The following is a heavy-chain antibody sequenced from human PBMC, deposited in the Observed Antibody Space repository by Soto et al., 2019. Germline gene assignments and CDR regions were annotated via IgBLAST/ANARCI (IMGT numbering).Heavy chain of an antibody. CDR1: GFTFSNAW. V-gene: IGHV3-15*07. Sequence: GGSLRLSCAASGFTFSNAWMNWVRQAPGKGLEWVGRIKSKTDGGTTDYAAPVKGRFTISRDDSKNTLYLQMNSLKTEDTAVYYCTPVLQGGYLTYYYYYYGMDVWGQGTTVTVSS. CDR2: IKSKTDGGTT. D-gene: IGHD3-22*01. J-gene: IGHJ6*02. CDR3: TPVLQGGYLTYYYYYYGMDV.